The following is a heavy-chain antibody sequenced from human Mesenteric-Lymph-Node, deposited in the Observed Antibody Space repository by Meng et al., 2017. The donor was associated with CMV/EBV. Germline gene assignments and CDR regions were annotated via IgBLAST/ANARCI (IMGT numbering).Heavy chain of an antibody. V-gene: IGHV3-74*01. CDR3: ARDRAPANYDFWSGYDGMDV. CDR2: INSDGSTT. CDR1: GFTFSNNW. Sequence: GGSLRLSCAASGFTFSNNWMHWVRQAPGKGLVWVSRINSDGSTTTYADSVKGRFTISRDNAKNSLYLQMNSLRAEDTAVYYCARDRAPANYDFWSGYDGMDVWGQGTTVTVSS. D-gene: IGHD3-3*01. J-gene: IGHJ6*02.